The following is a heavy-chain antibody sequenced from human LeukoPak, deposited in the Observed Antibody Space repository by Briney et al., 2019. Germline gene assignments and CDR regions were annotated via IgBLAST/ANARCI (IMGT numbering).Heavy chain of an antibody. J-gene: IGHJ4*02. V-gene: IGHV3-48*03. CDR3: ARDQTGTTGYFDC. Sequence: PGGSLRLSCAASGFTFSSYEMNWVRQAPGKGLEWVSYISSSASTIYYADSVKGRFTISRDNAKNSLYLRMNSLRAEDTAVYYCARDQTGTTGYFDCWGQGILVTVSS. D-gene: IGHD1-7*01. CDR1: GFTFSSYE. CDR2: ISSSASTI.